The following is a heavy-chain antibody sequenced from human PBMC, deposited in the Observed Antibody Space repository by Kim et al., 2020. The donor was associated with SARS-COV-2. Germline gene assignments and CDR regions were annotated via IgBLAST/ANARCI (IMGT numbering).Heavy chain of an antibody. J-gene: IGHJ5*02. V-gene: IGHV3-30*18. CDR3: AKDQNYRGSETGDWFDP. D-gene: IGHD3-10*01. Sequence: GGSLRLSCAASGFTFSSYGMHWVRQAPGKGLEWVAVISYDGNNKYYADSVKGRFTISRDNSKNTLYLQMNSLRIDDTAVYYCAKDQNYRGSETGDWFDPWGQATLVTVPS. CDR2: ISYDGNNK. CDR1: GFTFSSYG.